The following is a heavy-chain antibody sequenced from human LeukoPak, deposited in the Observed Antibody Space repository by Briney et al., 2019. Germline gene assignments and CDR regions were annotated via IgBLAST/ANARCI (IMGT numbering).Heavy chain of an antibody. CDR1: GYTFTGYY. D-gene: IGHD6-19*01. Sequence: ASVKVSCKASGYTFTGYYMHWVRQAPGQELEWMGWINPNSGGTNYAQKFQGRVTMTRDTSIGTAYMELSRLRSDDTAVYYCARVLEQWLVIFDYWGQGTLVTVSS. CDR2: INPNSGGT. CDR3: ARVLEQWLVIFDY. J-gene: IGHJ4*02. V-gene: IGHV1-2*02.